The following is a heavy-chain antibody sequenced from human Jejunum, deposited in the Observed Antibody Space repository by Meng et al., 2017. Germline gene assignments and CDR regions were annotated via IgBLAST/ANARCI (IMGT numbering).Heavy chain of an antibody. V-gene: IGHV4-30-2*01. CDR3: ARMDSAFHYFDY. CDR2: IYHTGSP. Sequence: QLQLQQSGSGLVKPSQTLSLTCAVSGGSFNSHGYTWSWIRQPPGKGLEWIGYIYHTGSPYYNPSLKSRLTISVDRSENQFSLKLSSVTAADTAVYYCARMDSAFHYFDYWGQGTLVTVSS. CDR1: GGSFNSHGYT. J-gene: IGHJ4*02. D-gene: IGHD2-2*03.